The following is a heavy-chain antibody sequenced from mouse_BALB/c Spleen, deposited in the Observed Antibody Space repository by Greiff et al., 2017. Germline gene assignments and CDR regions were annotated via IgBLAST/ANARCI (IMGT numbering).Heavy chain of an antibody. CDR2: INPGSGGT. CDR1: GYAFTNYL. Sequence: VQLQQSGAELVRPGTSVKVSCKASGYAFTNYLIEWVKQRPGQGLEWIGVINPGSGGTNYNEKFKGKATLTADKSSSTAYMQLSSLTSDDSAVYFCARHYYGSSEGAMDYWGQGTSVTVSS. V-gene: IGHV1-54*01. D-gene: IGHD1-1*01. CDR3: ARHYYGSSEGAMDY. J-gene: IGHJ4*01.